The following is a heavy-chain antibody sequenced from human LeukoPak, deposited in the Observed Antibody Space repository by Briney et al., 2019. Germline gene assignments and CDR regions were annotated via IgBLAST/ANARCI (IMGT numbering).Heavy chain of an antibody. CDR2: ISDDGRKK. CDR1: GFTFSTYG. D-gene: IGHD5/OR15-5a*01. Sequence: GGSLRLSCAASGFTFSTYGMQWVRQAPGEGLEWVAVISDDGRKKHYADSVEGRFTISRDNSKKTLYLQMNNLRDDDAAVYYCAKDRSVYLEGFDSWGQGTLVAVSS. J-gene: IGHJ5*01. CDR3: AKDRSVYLEGFDS. V-gene: IGHV3-30*18.